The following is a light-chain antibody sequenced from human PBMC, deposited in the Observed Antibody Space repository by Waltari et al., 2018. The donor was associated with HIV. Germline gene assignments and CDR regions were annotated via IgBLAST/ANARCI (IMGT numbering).Light chain of an antibody. V-gene: IGKV3-15*01. CDR3: QQYNDWPLP. Sequence: EIVMTQSPATLSVSPGERATVSCRVSQTVSSSLAWYQQIPGQAPRLLIYGTSNRATGIAARFGGSGSGTEFALTSSCLQSEGFAVFCCQQYNDWPLPFGGGTRVEIK. J-gene: IGKJ4*01. CDR1: QTVSSS. CDR2: GTS.